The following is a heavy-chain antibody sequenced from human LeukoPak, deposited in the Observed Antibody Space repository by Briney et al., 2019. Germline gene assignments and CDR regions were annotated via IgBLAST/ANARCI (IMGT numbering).Heavy chain of an antibody. Sequence: GASVKVSCKVSGYTLTELSMHWVRQAPGKGLEWMGGFDPEDGETIYAQKFQGRVTMTEDTSTDTAYMELSSLRSEDTAVYYCATVRPVLLWFGELLHDAFDIWGQGTMVTVSS. CDR1: GYTLTELS. CDR2: FDPEDGET. D-gene: IGHD3-10*01. V-gene: IGHV1-24*01. CDR3: ATVRPVLLWFGELLHDAFDI. J-gene: IGHJ3*02.